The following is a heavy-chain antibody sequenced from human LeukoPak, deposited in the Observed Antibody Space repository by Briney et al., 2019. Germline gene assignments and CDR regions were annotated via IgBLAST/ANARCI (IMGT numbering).Heavy chain of an antibody. V-gene: IGHV3-7*01. CDR3: ARDHRHLGPAMVYFDY. J-gene: IGHJ4*02. Sequence: GSLRLSCAASGFTFNSYWISWVGQAPGKRMEWVANIMEDGSDIYYVDAVKGRFTNARDNAKNSLYLQMNSLRAEDTAVYYCARDHRHLGPAMVYFDYWGQGTLVTVSS. CDR1: GFTFNSYW. D-gene: IGHD5-18*01. CDR2: IMEDGSDI.